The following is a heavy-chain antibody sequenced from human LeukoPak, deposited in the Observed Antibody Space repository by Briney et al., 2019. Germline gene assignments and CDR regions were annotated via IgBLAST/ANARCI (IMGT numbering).Heavy chain of an antibody. J-gene: IGHJ4*02. CDR2: IAGSSGVT. CDR1: GFTFKNYA. Sequence: PAGSLRLSCAASGFTFKNYARSWVRQAPGKGLEWVSAIAGSSGVTYYADSVKGRFTICKDNSKNTHFLQMNTLRTEDTAVYYCAKCLGPYGYCFFDYWGQGCLVPVSS. CDR3: AKCLGPYGYCFFDY. D-gene: IGHD4-17*01. V-gene: IGHV3-23*01.